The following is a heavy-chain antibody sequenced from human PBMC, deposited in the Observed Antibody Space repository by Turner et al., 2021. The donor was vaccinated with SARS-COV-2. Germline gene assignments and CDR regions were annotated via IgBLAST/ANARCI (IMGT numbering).Heavy chain of an antibody. J-gene: IGHJ6*02. D-gene: IGHD2-2*01. Sequence: QVQLVESGGSMVQPGRSLGLSCAASGFTFSTYGMHGVRQAPGKGLEWVAVIWYDGSNKYYADSVKGRFTISRDNSKNTLYLQMNSLRAEDTAVYYCAREFIVVVPTRGWEEPRNYYYGMDVWGQGTTVTVSS. V-gene: IGHV3-33*08. CDR2: IWYDGSNK. CDR1: GFTFSTYG. CDR3: AREFIVVVPTRGWEEPRNYYYGMDV.